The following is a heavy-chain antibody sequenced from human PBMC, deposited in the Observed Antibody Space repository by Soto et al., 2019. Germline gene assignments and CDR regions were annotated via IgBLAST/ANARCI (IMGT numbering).Heavy chain of an antibody. D-gene: IGHD3-16*02. V-gene: IGHV4-59*01. CDR3: ARDDYVWGSYRSHAFDI. CDR1: GGSISSYY. CDR2: IYYSGST. J-gene: IGHJ3*02. Sequence: PSETLSLTCTVSGGSISSYYWSWIRQPPGKGLEWIGYIYYSGSTNYNPSLKSRVTISVDTSKNQFSLKLSSVTAADTAVYYCARDDYVWGSYRSHAFDIWGQGKMVTVSS.